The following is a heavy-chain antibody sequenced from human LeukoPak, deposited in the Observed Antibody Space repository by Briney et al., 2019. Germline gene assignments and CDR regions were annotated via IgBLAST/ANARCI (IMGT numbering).Heavy chain of an antibody. J-gene: IGHJ4*02. CDR1: GFTVSTYG. Sequence: GGSLRLSCAASGFTVSTYGVSWVRQAPGKGPEWVSGFSGSEDSAYYADSVKGRFTISRDNSKNTLYLQMNSLRAEDTAVYYCARGLQPLDYWGQGTLVTVSS. CDR2: FSGSEDSA. D-gene: IGHD4-11*01. V-gene: IGHV3-23*01. CDR3: ARGLQPLDY.